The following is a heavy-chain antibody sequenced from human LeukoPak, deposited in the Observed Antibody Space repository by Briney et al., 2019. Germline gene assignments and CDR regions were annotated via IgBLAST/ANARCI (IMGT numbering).Heavy chain of an antibody. D-gene: IGHD6-19*01. Sequence: SETLSLTCTVSGGSISSYYWSWIRQPPGKGLEWIGYIYYSGSTNYNPSLKSRVTISVDTSKNQFSLKLSSVTAADTAVYYCARGTAVAVDYWGQGTLVTVSS. CDR2: IYYSGST. V-gene: IGHV4-59*01. CDR3: ARGTAVAVDY. J-gene: IGHJ4*02. CDR1: GGSISSYY.